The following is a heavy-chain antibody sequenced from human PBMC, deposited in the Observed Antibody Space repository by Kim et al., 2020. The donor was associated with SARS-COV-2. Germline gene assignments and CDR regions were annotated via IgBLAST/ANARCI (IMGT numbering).Heavy chain of an antibody. J-gene: IGHJ4*02. CDR2: GK. V-gene: IGHV3-23*01. CDR3: AKDRVGARY. D-gene: IGHD1-26*01. Sequence: GKYYADSVKGRFTISRNNSKTTLYLQMNSLRAEDTAVYYCAKDRVGARYWGQGTLVTVSS.